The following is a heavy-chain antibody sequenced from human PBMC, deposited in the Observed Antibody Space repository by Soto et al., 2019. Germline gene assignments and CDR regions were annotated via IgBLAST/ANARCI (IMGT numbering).Heavy chain of an antibody. V-gene: IGHV3-21*01. CDR1: GFTFSSYS. Sequence: SLRLSCAASGFTFSSYSMNWVRQAPGKGLEWVSSIRSSSSYIYYADAVKGRFTISRDNAKNSLYLQMNSLRAEDTAVYYCARFGYSYGLAWFDPWGQGTLVTVSS. CDR2: IRSSSSYI. D-gene: IGHD5-18*01. J-gene: IGHJ5*02. CDR3: ARFGYSYGLAWFDP.